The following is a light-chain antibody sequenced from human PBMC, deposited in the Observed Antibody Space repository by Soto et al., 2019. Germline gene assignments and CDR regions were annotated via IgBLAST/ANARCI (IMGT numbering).Light chain of an antibody. V-gene: IGLV1-44*01. Sequence: QSFLTQPPSASGTPGQRVTIACSGSSSNIGSNTVSWYQQLPQRAPKLLIFSNNQRPSGVPDRFSGSKSGTSASLAISGLQSEDEADYYCATWADGLNSYVFGTGTKVTVL. J-gene: IGLJ1*01. CDR2: SNN. CDR1: SSNIGSNT. CDR3: ATWADGLNSYV.